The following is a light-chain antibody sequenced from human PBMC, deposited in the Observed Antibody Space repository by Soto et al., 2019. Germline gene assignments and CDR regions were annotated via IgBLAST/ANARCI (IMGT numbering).Light chain of an antibody. CDR1: QDISSS. Sequence: DIQMTQSPSSLSASIGDRVTISCRASQDISSSLNWYQHKSGKAPKLLIYAASGLHSGVPSRFSGSGSGTDFTLTISSLQPEDFANCYCQQSYVTPWTFGQGTKVEIK. CDR2: AAS. J-gene: IGKJ1*01. V-gene: IGKV1-39*01. CDR3: QQSYVTPWT.